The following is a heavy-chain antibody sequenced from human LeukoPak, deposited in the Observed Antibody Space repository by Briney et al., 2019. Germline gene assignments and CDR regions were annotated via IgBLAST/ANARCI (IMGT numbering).Heavy chain of an antibody. D-gene: IGHD3-10*01. V-gene: IGHV1-2*02. CDR1: GYIFADHW. CDR3: ARVGAPGGLRPYHYYY. Sequence: GASVKVSCKASGYIFADHWVHWVRQAPGRGLECMGWIDPASGTTNEPQKFKGRITVTRDTSASTVYMDLTGLTTDDTAVYYCARVGAPGGLRPYHYYYWGQGTLVTVSS. CDR2: IDPASGTT. J-gene: IGHJ4*02.